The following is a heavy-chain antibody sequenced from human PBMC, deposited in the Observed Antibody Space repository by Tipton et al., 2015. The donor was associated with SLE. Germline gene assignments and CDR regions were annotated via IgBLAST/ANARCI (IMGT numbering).Heavy chain of an antibody. CDR3: ARGRAGYFDY. V-gene: IGHV4-59*01. CDR1: GGSISSYY. D-gene: IGHD3-10*01. Sequence: LRLSCTVSGGSISSYYWSWIRQPPGKGLEWIGYIYYSGSTNYNPSLKSRVTISVDTSKNQFSLKLSSVTAADTAVYYCARGRAGYFDYWGQGTLATVSS. CDR2: IYYSGST. J-gene: IGHJ4*02.